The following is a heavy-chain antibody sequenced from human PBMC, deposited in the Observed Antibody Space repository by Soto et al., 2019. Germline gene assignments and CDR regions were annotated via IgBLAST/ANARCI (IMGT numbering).Heavy chain of an antibody. J-gene: IGHJ4*02. Sequence: QVQLQESGPGLVKPSETLSLTCTVSGGSVSSGSYYRSWIRQPPGKGLEWIGYIYYSGSTNYNPSLKSRVTISVDTSKNQFSLKLSSVTAADTAVYYCARVLSPPSSGWYCFDYWGQGTLVTVSS. D-gene: IGHD6-19*01. CDR3: ARVLSPPSSGWYCFDY. V-gene: IGHV4-61*01. CDR1: GGSVSSGSYY. CDR2: IYYSGST.